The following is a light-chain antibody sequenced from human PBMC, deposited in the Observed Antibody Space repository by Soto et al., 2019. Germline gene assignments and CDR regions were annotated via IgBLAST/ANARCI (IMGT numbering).Light chain of an antibody. V-gene: IGLV2-14*01. CDR1: SSDVGDYNY. Sequence: QSVLTQPASVSGSPGQSITVSCTGTSSDVGDYNYVYWYQQHPGKAPKLIIYDVSNRPSGVSNRFSGSKSGNTASLTISGLQAEDEADYYCSSYTSSSVVFGGGTKLTVL. J-gene: IGLJ2*01. CDR2: DVS. CDR3: SSYTSSSVV.